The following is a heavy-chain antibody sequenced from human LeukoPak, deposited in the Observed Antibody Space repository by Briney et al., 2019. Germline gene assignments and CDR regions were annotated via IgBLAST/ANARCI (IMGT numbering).Heavy chain of an antibody. D-gene: IGHD3-16*02. V-gene: IGHV3-48*04. CDR2: ISGSSSSSDGGAI. CDR1: GLTFSTYS. CDR3: GYTNNFYH. Sequence: PGGSLRLSCTASGLTFSTYSMNWVRQAPGRGLEWVSYISGSSSSSDGGAIQYADSVKGRFTVSRDDGRNSVSLQMNSVRAEDTAVYYCGYTNNFYHWGQGTLVVVSS. J-gene: IGHJ4*02.